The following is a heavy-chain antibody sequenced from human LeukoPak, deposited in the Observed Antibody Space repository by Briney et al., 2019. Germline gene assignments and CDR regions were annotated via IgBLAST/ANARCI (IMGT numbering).Heavy chain of an antibody. V-gene: IGHV3-7*01. J-gene: IGHJ6*02. CDR3: ARERGSSGPGDYYYGMDV. Sequence: GGSLRLSCAASGFTFSSYWMSWVRQAPGKGLEWVANIKQDGSEKYYVDSVKGRFTISRDNAKNSLYLQMNSLRAEDTAVYYCARERGSSGPGDYYYGMDVWGQGTTVTVSS. D-gene: IGHD6-19*01. CDR1: GFTFSSYW. CDR2: IKQDGSEK.